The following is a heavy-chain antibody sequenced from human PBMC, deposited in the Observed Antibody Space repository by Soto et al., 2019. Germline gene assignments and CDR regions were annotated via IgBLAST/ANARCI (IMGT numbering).Heavy chain of an antibody. Sequence: EVQLVESGGNLIQPGGSLRLSCAASGFSVSNNYMSWVRQAPGKALEWVSVIYTDGNTDYADYVKGRFTISRDTSKNTLYLQMNRLRADDTAVYYCARDDAVGTVVGFDYWGQGTLVTVSS. CDR2: IYTDGNT. V-gene: IGHV3-53*01. J-gene: IGHJ4*02. D-gene: IGHD2-15*01. CDR1: GFSVSNNY. CDR3: ARDDAVGTVVGFDY.